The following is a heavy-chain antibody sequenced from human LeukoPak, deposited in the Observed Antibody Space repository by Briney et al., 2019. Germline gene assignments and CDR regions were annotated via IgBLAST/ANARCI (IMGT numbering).Heavy chain of an antibody. CDR1: GFTFSSFW. D-gene: IGHD5-12*01. CDR2: INSDGSST. V-gene: IGHV3-74*01. CDR3: VRGTGYAVFDI. Sequence: PGGSLRLSCAVSGFTFSSFWMHWVRQPPGEGLVWVSRINSDGSSTTYADSVKGRFTISRDNAKNTLYLQMNSLRAEDTAVYYCVRGTGYAVFDIGGQATLVTVSS. J-gene: IGHJ3*02.